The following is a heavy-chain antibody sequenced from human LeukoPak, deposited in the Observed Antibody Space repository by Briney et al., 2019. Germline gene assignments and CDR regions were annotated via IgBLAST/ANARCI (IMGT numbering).Heavy chain of an antibody. CDR3: ARGRMGDYFDY. CDR2: VNPNSGGT. CDR1: GYTFTGYY. J-gene: IGHJ4*02. D-gene: IGHD1-26*01. V-gene: IGHV1-2*02. Sequence: GASVKVSCKASGYTFTGYYMHWVRQAPGQGLEWMGWVNPNSGGTNYTQKLQGRVTMTRDTSISTAYMDLSSLRSEDTAVYYCARGRMGDYFDYWGQGTLVTVSS.